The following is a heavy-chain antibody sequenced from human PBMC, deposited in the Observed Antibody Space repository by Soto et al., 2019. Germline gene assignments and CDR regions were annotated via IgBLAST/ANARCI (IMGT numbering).Heavy chain of an antibody. Sequence: PGGSLRLSCAASGFTFSSYWMSWVRQAPGKGLEWVANIKQDGSEKYYVDSVKGRFTISRDNAKNSLYLQMNSLRAEDTAVYYCARGPDYYDSSGYYGYDYWGQGTLVTVSS. CDR1: GFTFSSYW. V-gene: IGHV3-7*01. CDR3: ARGPDYYDSSGYYGYDY. CDR2: IKQDGSEK. J-gene: IGHJ4*02. D-gene: IGHD3-22*01.